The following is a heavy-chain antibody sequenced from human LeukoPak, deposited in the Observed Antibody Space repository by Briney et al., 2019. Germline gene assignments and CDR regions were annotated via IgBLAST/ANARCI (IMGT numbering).Heavy chain of an antibody. D-gene: IGHD1-1*01. CDR2: ISSSSSYI. J-gene: IGHJ4*02. CDR1: GFTFSRNS. Sequence: PGGSLRLSCAASGFTFSRNSMNWVRQAPGKGLEWVSSISSSSSYIYYADSVKGRFTISRDNAKNSLYLQMNSLRAEDTAVYYCAINNWNDYWGQGTLVAVSS. V-gene: IGHV3-21*01. CDR3: AINNWNDY.